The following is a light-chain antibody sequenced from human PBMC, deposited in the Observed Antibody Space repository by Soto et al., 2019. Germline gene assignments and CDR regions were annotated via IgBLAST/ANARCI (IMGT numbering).Light chain of an antibody. J-gene: IGKJ1*01. CDR2: AAS. Sequence: DIQMAPSPSSLSASVGDRVTITCRASQGISTYLNWYQQKPGKAPKLLIYAASSLQSGVPSRFSGSGSETDFTLTISSLQPEEFATYSCQQSYSTTWTFGQGTKVDIK. CDR3: QQSYSTTWT. CDR1: QGISTY. V-gene: IGKV1-39*01.